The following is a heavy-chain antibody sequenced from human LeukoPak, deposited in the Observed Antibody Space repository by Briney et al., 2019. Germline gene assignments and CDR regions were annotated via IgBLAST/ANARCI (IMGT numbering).Heavy chain of an antibody. CDR1: GFIFSSYW. D-gene: IGHD1-26*01. CDR2: IRQDVSEK. CDR3: ARGFGSPQDY. Sequence: GGSLRLSCAASGFIFSSYWMSWVRQAPGKGLEWVANIRQDVSEKYYVDSVKGRFTISRDNAKSSLYLQMNSLRAEDTAVCYCARGFGSPQDYWGQGTLVTVSS. J-gene: IGHJ4*02. V-gene: IGHV3-7*05.